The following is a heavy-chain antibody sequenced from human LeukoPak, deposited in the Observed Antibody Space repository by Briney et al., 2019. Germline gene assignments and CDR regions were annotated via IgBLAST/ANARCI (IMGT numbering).Heavy chain of an antibody. CDR2: IKHDGSEK. CDR1: GFIFSSYW. Sequence: GGSLRLSCAASGFIFSSYWMSWVRQPPGKGLEGVADIKHDGSEKYYVDSVKGRFTISRDNAKNSLYLQMNSLRAEDTAVYYCARVGTAEGTLEDYWGQGTLVTVSS. D-gene: IGHD6-13*01. J-gene: IGHJ4*02. CDR3: ARVGTAEGTLEDY. V-gene: IGHV3-7*01.